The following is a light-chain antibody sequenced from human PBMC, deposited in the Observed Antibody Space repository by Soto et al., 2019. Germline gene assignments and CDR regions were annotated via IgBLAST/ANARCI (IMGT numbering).Light chain of an antibody. CDR2: DVT. J-gene: IGLJ3*02. CDR1: SSDVGGYNY. CDR3: CSYAGFYTPWV. Sequence: QSVLTQPRSVSGSPGQSVTISCTGTSSDVGGYNYVSWYQQYPGKAPKLMIYDVTKRPSGVPDRISGSKSGNTASLTISGLQAEDEADYYCCSYAGFYTPWVFGGGTQLTVL. V-gene: IGLV2-11*01.